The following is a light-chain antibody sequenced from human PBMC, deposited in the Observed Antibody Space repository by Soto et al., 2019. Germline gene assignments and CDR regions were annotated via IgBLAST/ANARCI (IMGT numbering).Light chain of an antibody. CDR2: EGS. CDR1: SSDVGGYNV. CDR3: CSYASRSTWV. J-gene: IGLJ3*02. Sequence: QSALTQPASVSGSPGQSITISCTGTSSDVGGYNVVSWYQQHPGKAPKLMIYEGSKRPSGVSNRFSGSKSGNTASLTISGLQAEDEADYYCCSYASRSTWVFGGGTKLTVL. V-gene: IGLV2-23*01.